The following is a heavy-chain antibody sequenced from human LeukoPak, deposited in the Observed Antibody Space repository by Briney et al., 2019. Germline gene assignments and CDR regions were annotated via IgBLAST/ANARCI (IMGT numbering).Heavy chain of an antibody. Sequence: SETLSLTCTVSGGSISDYYWSWIRQPARKGLEWIGRIYTTGSTDYNPSLKSRVAMSLDTSKNQVSLYLTSVTAADTAMYFCARSFSEKFYFESWGQGTLVTVSS. CDR3: ARSFSEKFYFES. J-gene: IGHJ4*02. CDR1: GGSISDYY. V-gene: IGHV4-4*07. CDR2: IYTTGST. D-gene: IGHD1-26*01.